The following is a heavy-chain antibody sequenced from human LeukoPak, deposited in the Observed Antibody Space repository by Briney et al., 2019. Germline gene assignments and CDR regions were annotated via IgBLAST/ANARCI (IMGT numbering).Heavy chain of an antibody. J-gene: IGHJ4*02. V-gene: IGHV1-3*01. Sequence: ASVKVSCKASGYTFTSYAMHWVRQAPGQRLEWMGWINAGNGNTKYSQKFQGRVTMTRNTSISTAYMELSSLRSEDTAVYYCARGGGYQHYPNWGQGTLVTVSS. CDR3: ARGGGYQHYPN. D-gene: IGHD2-2*01. CDR2: INAGNGNT. CDR1: GYTFTSYA.